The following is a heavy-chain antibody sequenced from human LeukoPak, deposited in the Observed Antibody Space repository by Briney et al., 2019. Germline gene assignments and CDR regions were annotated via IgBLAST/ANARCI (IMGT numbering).Heavy chain of an antibody. J-gene: IGHJ4*02. D-gene: IGHD6-19*01. Sequence: SETLSLTCTVSGGSISSYYWSCIRQPPGKGLEWIGYIYYSGSTNYNPSLKSRVTISVDTSKNQFSLKLSSVTAADTAVYYCARDVVAGYFDYWGQGTLVTISS. CDR2: IYYSGST. CDR1: GGSISSYY. V-gene: IGHV4-59*01. CDR3: ARDVVAGYFDY.